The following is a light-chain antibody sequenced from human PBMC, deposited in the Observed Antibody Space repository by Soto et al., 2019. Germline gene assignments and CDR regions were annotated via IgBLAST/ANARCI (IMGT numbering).Light chain of an antibody. CDR1: QSVSSSY. Sequence: DTVLTQSPGTLSLSPGERAALSCRASQSVSSSYLAWYQQKPGQAPRLLIYGASNRATGIPDRFSGSGSGTDFTLTISRLEPEDFAVYYCQQYDNSPLTFAGGTKVDI. J-gene: IGKJ4*01. CDR3: QQYDNSPLT. V-gene: IGKV3-20*01. CDR2: GAS.